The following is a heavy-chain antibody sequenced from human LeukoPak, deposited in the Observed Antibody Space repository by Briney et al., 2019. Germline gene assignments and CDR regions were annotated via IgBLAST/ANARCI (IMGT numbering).Heavy chain of an antibody. Sequence: GGSLRLSCAVSGFTFSNYAMHWVRQAPGKGLEWVSAISGSGGSTYYADSVKGRFTISRDNSKNTLYLQMNSLRAEDTAVYYCAKKRGYCSGGSCYFDYWGQGTLVTVSS. CDR2: ISGSGGST. CDR3: AKKRGYCSGGSCYFDY. J-gene: IGHJ4*02. D-gene: IGHD2-15*01. V-gene: IGHV3-23*01. CDR1: GFTFSNYA.